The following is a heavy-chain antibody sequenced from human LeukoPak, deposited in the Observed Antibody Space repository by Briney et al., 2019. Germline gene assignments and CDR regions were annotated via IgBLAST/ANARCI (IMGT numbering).Heavy chain of an antibody. Sequence: ADTVSLTCTVSGGFFRRSYWRWIRRPAGKGLEWIGRIYTSGSTNFNPSVKSRVTISIDNSKNHISLKLNSVTAADTAVYYCARGYSVNCLRFDPWGQGTLVTVSS. CDR3: ARGYSVNCLRFDP. D-gene: IGHD1-26*01. CDR1: GGFFRRSY. CDR2: IYTSGST. J-gene: IGHJ5*02. V-gene: IGHV4-4*07.